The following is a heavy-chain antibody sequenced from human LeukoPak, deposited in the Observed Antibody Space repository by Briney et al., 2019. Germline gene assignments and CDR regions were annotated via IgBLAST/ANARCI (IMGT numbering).Heavy chain of an antibody. D-gene: IGHD6-6*01. J-gene: IGHJ3*02. CDR2: ISYDGSNK. CDR3: AKDLYLRSSNAFDI. CDR1: GFTFSSYG. V-gene: IGHV3-30*18. Sequence: GGSLRLSCAASGFTFSSYGMHWVRQAPGKGLEWVAVISYDGSNKYYADSVKGRFTISRDNSKNTLYLQMNCLRAEDTAVYYCAKDLYLRSSNAFDIWGQGTMVTVSS.